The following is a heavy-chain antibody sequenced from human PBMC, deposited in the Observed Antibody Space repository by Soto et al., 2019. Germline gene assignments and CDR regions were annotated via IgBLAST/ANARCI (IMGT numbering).Heavy chain of an antibody. D-gene: IGHD3-10*01. Sequence: SVKVSCKASGGTFGSYAISWVRQAPGQGLEWMGGIIPIFGTANYAQKFQGRVTITADESTSTAYMELSSLRSEDTAVYYCARGLMYYYGSGSPQGAWFDPWGQGTLVTVSS. J-gene: IGHJ5*02. V-gene: IGHV1-69*13. CDR3: ARGLMYYYGSGSPQGAWFDP. CDR2: IIPIFGTA. CDR1: GGTFGSYA.